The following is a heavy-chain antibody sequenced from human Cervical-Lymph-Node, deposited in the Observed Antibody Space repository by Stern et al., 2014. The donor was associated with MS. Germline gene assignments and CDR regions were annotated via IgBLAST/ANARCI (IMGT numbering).Heavy chain of an antibody. Sequence: VQLVESGGGFVQPGRSLRLSCAASGFTFRAYGMHWVRQAPGRGLEWLNIISYDATNKKYADSVRGRFTVSRDNSKNTLYLQMSSLRPEDTAVYYCARDIRRELWLGGDAMDAWGQGTTVTVSS. D-gene: IGHD3-16*01. CDR1: GFTFRAYG. CDR3: ARDIRRELWLGGDAMDA. V-gene: IGHV3-30*03. CDR2: ISYDATNK. J-gene: IGHJ6*02.